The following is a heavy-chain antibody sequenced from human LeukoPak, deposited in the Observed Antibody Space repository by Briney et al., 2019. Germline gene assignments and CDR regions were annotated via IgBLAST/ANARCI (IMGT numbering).Heavy chain of an antibody. V-gene: IGHV3-23*01. Sequence: GSLRLSCAASGFTFSSYAMSWVREAPAKGLEWVSAISGSGGSTYYADSVKGRFTISRDNSKNTLYLQMNSLRAEDTAVYYCAKPLAEYQLLPRAFDIWGQGTMVTVSS. CDR3: AKPLAEYQLLPRAFDI. J-gene: IGHJ3*02. D-gene: IGHD2-2*01. CDR1: GFTFSSYA. CDR2: ISGSGGST.